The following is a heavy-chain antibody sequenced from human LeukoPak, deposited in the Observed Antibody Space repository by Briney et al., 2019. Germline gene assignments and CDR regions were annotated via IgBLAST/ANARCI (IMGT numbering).Heavy chain of an antibody. CDR1: GYTFTSYG. J-gene: IGHJ3*02. Sequence: ASVKVSCKASGYTFTSYGISWVRQAPGQGLEWMGWISAYNGNTNYAQKLQGRVTMTTDTSTSTACMELRSLRSDDTAVYYCARDGRGAHDAFDIWGQGTMVTVSS. CDR3: ARDGRGAHDAFDI. D-gene: IGHD3-10*01. V-gene: IGHV1-18*01. CDR2: ISAYNGNT.